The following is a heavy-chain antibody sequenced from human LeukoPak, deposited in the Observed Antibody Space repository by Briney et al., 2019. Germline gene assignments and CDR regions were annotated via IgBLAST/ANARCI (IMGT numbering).Heavy chain of an antibody. V-gene: IGHV4-39*01. CDR3: ARRPYTSGWYYYFDY. Sequence: SETLSLTCTVSAGSISSSSYYWGWIRQPPGKGLEWIGSIYYSGSTYYNPSLKSRVTISVDTSKNQFSLRLSSVTAADTAVYYCARRPYTSGWYYYFDYWGQGTLLTVSS. D-gene: IGHD6-19*01. CDR1: AGSISSSSYY. J-gene: IGHJ4*02. CDR2: IYYSGST.